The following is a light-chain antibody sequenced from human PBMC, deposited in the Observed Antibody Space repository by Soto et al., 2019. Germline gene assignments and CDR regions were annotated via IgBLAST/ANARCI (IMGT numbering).Light chain of an antibody. V-gene: IGLV2-14*03. CDR2: DVS. J-gene: IGLJ1*01. Sequence: QSALTQPASVSGSPGQSITISCTGTSSDVGGYNYVSWYQQHPGKAPKLMIYDVSNRPSGVSYRFSGSKSGNTASLTISGLQAEDEADYYCSSYTSRITYVFGTGTKLTVL. CDR1: SSDVGGYNY. CDR3: SSYTSRITYV.